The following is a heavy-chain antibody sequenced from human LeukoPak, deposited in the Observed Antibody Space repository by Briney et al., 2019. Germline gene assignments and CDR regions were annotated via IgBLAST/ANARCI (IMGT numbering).Heavy chain of an antibody. Sequence: SQTLSLTCAISGDSVSSNSAASNWIRHPASSCLEWLGRTYYRSKRYNDYAVSVKSRITINPDTSKNQFSLQLNSVTAEDTAVYYCAREGVGSYYTFDYWGQGTLVTVSS. D-gene: IGHD1-26*01. CDR3: AREGVGSYYTFDY. CDR1: GDSVSSNSAA. J-gene: IGHJ4*02. CDR2: TYYRSKRYN. V-gene: IGHV6-1*01.